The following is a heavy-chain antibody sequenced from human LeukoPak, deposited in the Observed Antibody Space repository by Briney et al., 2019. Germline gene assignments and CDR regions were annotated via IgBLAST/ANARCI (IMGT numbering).Heavy chain of an antibody. Sequence: EASVKVSCKASGYTFPSYFMHWVRQAPGQGLEWMGIINPTGGSTTYAQKFQGRVTMTRDTSTSTVYMELSSLRSDDTAVYYCAREMYSSSSLDYWGQGTLVTVSS. CDR3: AREMYSSSSLDY. V-gene: IGHV1-46*01. J-gene: IGHJ4*02. CDR1: GYTFPSYF. CDR2: INPTGGST. D-gene: IGHD6-13*01.